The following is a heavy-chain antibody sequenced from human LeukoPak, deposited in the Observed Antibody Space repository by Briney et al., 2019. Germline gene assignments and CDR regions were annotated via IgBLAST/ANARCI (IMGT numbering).Heavy chain of an antibody. CDR1: GYSFTSYY. Sequence: ASVKVSCKASGYSFTSYYIHSVRHAPGQGLEWMGIINPSGGSTSYAPKFQGRVTMTRHTSTSTVYMELSSLRSEDTAVYYCARDIYTSGSLGYWGQGTLVTVSS. J-gene: IGHJ4*02. D-gene: IGHD3-10*01. CDR2: INPSGGST. V-gene: IGHV1-46*01. CDR3: ARDIYTSGSLGY.